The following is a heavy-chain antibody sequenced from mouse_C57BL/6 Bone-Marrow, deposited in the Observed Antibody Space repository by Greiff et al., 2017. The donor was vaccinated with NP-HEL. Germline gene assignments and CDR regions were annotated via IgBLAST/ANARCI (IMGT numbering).Heavy chain of an antibody. CDR2: IWGVGST. J-gene: IGHJ3*01. V-gene: IGHV2-6*01. CDR3: ATAWFAY. CDR1: GFSLTSYG. Sequence: VKLMESGPGLVAPSQSLSITCTVSGFSLTSYGVDWVRQSPGKGLEWLGVIWGVGSTNYNSALKSRLSISKDNSKSQASFKMNSLQADATAMYYSATAWFAYWGQGTLVTVSA.